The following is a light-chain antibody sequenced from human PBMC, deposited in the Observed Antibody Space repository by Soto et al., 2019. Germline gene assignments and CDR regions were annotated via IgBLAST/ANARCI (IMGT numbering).Light chain of an antibody. Sequence: EIVFTQSPGTLSFSPGERATLSCRASQSVSSSYLAWYQQKPGQAPRLLIYGASSRATGIPDRFSGSGSGTDFTLTISRLEPEDFAVYYCQQYGNSPSWTFGQGTKVDIK. V-gene: IGKV3-20*01. CDR3: QQYGNSPSWT. J-gene: IGKJ1*01. CDR1: QSVSSSY. CDR2: GAS.